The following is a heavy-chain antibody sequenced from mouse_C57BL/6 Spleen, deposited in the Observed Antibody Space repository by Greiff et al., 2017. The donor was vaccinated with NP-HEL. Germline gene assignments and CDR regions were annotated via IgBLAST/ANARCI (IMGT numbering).Heavy chain of an antibody. CDR3: ARDGGNYAMDY. CDR2: INYDGSST. J-gene: IGHJ4*01. CDR1: GFTFSDYY. D-gene: IGHD2-14*01. V-gene: IGHV5-16*01. Sequence: DVHLVESEGGLVQPGSSMKLSCTASGFTFSDYYMAWVRQVPEKGLEWVANINYDGSSTYYLDSLKSRFIISRDNAKNILYLQMSSLKSEDTATYYCARDGGNYAMDYWGQGTSVTVSS.